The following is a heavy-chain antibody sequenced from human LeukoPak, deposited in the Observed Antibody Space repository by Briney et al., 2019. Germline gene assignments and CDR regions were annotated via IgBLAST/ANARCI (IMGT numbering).Heavy chain of an antibody. V-gene: IGHV4-4*09. D-gene: IGHD3-10*01. Sequence: PSETLSLTCTVSGGSISTYYWTWIRQPPGKGLEWIGYIYHSGSTYYNPSLKSRVTISVDTSKNQFSLNLSTVTAADTAVYFCARVTLFRGAQIDSWGQGTLVTVSS. CDR1: GGSISTYY. J-gene: IGHJ4*02. CDR2: IYHSGST. CDR3: ARVTLFRGAQIDS.